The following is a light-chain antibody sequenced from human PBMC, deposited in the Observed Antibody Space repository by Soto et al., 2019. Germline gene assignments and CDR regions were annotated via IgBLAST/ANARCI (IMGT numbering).Light chain of an antibody. Sequence: DIQMTQSLPTLSASVGDRVTITCQASQVIGNFLSWYQQKPGKVPKLLIFDASNLETGVPSRFSGSGSGTDFTFTISSLQPEDIATYYCQQYDNLPLTFGGGTKVEIK. V-gene: IGKV1-33*01. J-gene: IGKJ4*01. CDR1: QVIGNF. CDR3: QQYDNLPLT. CDR2: DAS.